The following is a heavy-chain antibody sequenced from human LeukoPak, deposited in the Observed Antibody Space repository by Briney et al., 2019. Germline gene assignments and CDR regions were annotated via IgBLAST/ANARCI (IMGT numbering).Heavy chain of an antibody. CDR1: GYTFTSNF. CDR2: INPIGGDT. Sequence: ASVKVSCKASGYTFTSNFMYWVPQAPGQGLEWMGLINPIGGDTNYAQKFQGRVTMTRDTSTSTVYMELSSLRSEDTALYYCARGYCSSASCSPGAYWGQGTLVTVSS. CDR3: ARGYCSSASCSPGAY. D-gene: IGHD2-2*01. V-gene: IGHV1-46*03. J-gene: IGHJ4*02.